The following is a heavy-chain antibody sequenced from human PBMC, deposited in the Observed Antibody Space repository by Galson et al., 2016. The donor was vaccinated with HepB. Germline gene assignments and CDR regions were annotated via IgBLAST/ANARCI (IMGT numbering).Heavy chain of an antibody. J-gene: IGHJ4*02. CDR1: GFSFSDYN. V-gene: IGHV3-21*01. Sequence: SLRLSCAASGFSFSDYNFNWVRQAPAKGLEWVSSISTRSSYKYYADSVKGRFTISRDDAKNSLYLQMNSLRAEDTAVYFCARDRYYYGSGDTFDYWGQGTLVTVSS. CDR2: ISTRSSYK. D-gene: IGHD3-10*01. CDR3: ARDRYYYGSGDTFDY.